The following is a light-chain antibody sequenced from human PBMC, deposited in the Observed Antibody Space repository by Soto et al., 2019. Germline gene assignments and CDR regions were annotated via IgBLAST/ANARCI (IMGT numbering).Light chain of an antibody. CDR2: DVN. CDR3: SSHTTSGTYV. J-gene: IGLJ1*01. Sequence: QSVLTQPASVSGSPGQSIAISCTGTSSDVGSSNYVSWYQQHPGKAPKLMIFDVNNRPSGVSDRFSGSKSGNTASLTISGLQAEDEADYYCSSHTTSGTYVFGPGTKVTVL. CDR1: SSDVGSSNY. V-gene: IGLV2-14*03.